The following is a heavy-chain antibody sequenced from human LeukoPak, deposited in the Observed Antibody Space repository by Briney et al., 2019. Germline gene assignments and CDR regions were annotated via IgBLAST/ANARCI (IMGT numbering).Heavy chain of an antibody. CDR1: GYTFTGYY. Sequence: ASVKVSCKASGYTFTGYYMHWVRQAPGRGLEWMGWVNPNSGGTNYAQKFQGRVTMTRDTSISTAYMELSRLRSDDTAVYYCARDRSGYSYGYWAYWGQGTLVTVSS. D-gene: IGHD5-18*01. J-gene: IGHJ4*02. V-gene: IGHV1-2*02. CDR3: ARDRSGYSYGYWAY. CDR2: VNPNSGGT.